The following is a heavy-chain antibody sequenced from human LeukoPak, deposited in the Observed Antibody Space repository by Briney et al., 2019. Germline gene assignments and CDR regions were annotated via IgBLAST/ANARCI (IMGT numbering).Heavy chain of an antibody. CDR1: GFTFDDYA. CDR3: AKVNRELGEAFDI. V-gene: IGHV3-9*01. Sequence: GGSLRLSCAASGFTFDDYAMHWVRQAPGKCREGVSGISWNSGSIGYADSVKGRFTISRDNAKNSLYLQMNSLRAEDTALYYCAKVNRELGEAFDIWGQGTMVTVSS. CDR2: ISWNSGSI. J-gene: IGHJ3*02. D-gene: IGHD3-10*01.